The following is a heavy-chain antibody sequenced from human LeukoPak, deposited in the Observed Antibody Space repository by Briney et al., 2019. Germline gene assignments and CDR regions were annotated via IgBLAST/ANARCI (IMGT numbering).Heavy chain of an antibody. CDR2: ISWDGATT. J-gene: IGHJ4*02. Sequence: GGSLRLSCAASGFTFDDYAMHWVRQAPRRGLEWVSLISWDGATTSYTGSVRGRFTISRDNSKNSLYLQMNSLRAEDTALYYRAKVSLRRSYHMQGFDYWGQGTLVTVSS. D-gene: IGHD1-14*01. CDR1: GFTFDDYA. V-gene: IGHV3-43D*03. CDR3: AKVSLRRSYHMQGFDY.